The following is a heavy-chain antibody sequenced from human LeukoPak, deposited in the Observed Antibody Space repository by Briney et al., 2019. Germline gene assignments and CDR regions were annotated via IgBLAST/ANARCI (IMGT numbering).Heavy chain of an antibody. V-gene: IGHV3-23*01. D-gene: IGHD6-19*01. CDR2: ICGSGGNT. CDR3: AKDGGYSSGCDPFDY. Sequence: GGSLRLSCAASGFTFSSYAMSWVRQAPGKGLEWVSTICGSGGNTYYPDSVKGRFTIFSDNSKNTLCLQMNSLRAEDTAVYYCAKDGGYSSGCDPFDYWGQGTLVTAS. J-gene: IGHJ4*02. CDR1: GFTFSSYA.